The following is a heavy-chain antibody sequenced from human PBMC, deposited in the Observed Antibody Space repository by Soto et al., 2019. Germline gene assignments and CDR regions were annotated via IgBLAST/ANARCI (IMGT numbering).Heavy chain of an antibody. Sequence: ASVKVSCKASGYTFTSYAMHWVRQAPGQRLEWMGWINAGNGNTKYSQKFQGRVTITRDTSASTAYMELSSLRSEDTAVYYCARDLFTAMVMLGDAFDIWGQGTMGTVSS. V-gene: IGHV1-3*01. CDR1: GYTFTSYA. J-gene: IGHJ3*02. CDR2: INAGNGNT. D-gene: IGHD5-18*01. CDR3: ARDLFTAMVMLGDAFDI.